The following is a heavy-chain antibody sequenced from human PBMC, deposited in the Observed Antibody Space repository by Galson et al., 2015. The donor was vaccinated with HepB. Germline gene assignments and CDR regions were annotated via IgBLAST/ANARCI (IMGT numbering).Heavy chain of an antibody. V-gene: IGHV3-30*04. D-gene: IGHD3-3*01. Sequence: SLRLSCAASGFTFSSYAMHWVRQAPGKGLEWVAVISYDGSNKYYADSVKGRFTISRDNSKNTLYLQMNGLRAEDTAVYYCARGASITIFGVVIDAFDIWGQGTMVTVSS. CDR1: GFTFSSYA. CDR3: ARGASITIFGVVIDAFDI. J-gene: IGHJ3*02. CDR2: ISYDGSNK.